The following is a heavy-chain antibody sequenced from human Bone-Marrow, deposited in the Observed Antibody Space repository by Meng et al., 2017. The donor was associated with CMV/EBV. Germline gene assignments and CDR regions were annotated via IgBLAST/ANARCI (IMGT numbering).Heavy chain of an antibody. D-gene: IGHD3-10*01. CDR3: ARDAGST. CDR1: GGSISSSNW. V-gene: IGHV4-4*02. CDR2: IYHSGST. Sequence: SETLSLTCAVSGGSISSSNWWSWVRQPPGKGLEWIGEIYHSGSTNYNPSLKSRVTISVGTSKQHFFLKLTSLTAADTAVYYCARDAGSTWGQGILVTVSS. J-gene: IGHJ5*02.